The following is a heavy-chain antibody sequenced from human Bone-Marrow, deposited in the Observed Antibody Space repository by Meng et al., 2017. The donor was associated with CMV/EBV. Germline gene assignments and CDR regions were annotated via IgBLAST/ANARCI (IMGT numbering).Heavy chain of an antibody. J-gene: IGHJ3*02. V-gene: IGHV3-11*01. CDR1: GFTFSDYY. D-gene: IGHD4-23*01. CDR3: ASYGGNPIFRALDI. Sequence: GESLKISCAASGFTFSDYYMSWIRQAPGKGLEWVSYISSSGSTIYYADSVKGRFTISRDNAKNSLYLQMNSLRAEDTAVYYCASYGGNPIFRALDIWGQGTMVTVS. CDR2: ISSSGSTI.